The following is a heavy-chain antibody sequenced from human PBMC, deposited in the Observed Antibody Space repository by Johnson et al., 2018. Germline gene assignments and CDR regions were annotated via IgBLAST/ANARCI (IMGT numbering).Heavy chain of an antibody. D-gene: IGHD4-17*01. J-gene: IGHJ3*02. CDR3: VRGADDYGDSHALDI. CDR2: ISSSGETT. CDR1: GFTFSNYR. Sequence: VQLVDSGGGLVRSGGSLRLSCAATGFTFSNYRMNWVRQAPGKGLGWLSSISSSGETTNYADSVRGRFNISRENASFSLDLLMSRLREEDTAVYYCVRGADDYGDSHALDIWGPGTVVIVSS. V-gene: IGHV3-48*02.